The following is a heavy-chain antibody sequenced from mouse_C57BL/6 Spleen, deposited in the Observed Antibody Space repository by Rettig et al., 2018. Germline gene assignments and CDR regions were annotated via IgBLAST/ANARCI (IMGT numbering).Heavy chain of an antibody. Sequence: VKQRPGKGLEWIGRIYPGDGDTNYNGKFKGKATLTADKSSSTAYMQLSSLTSEDSAVYFCALGLRLLWFAYWGQGTLVTVSA. J-gene: IGHJ3*01. CDR3: ALGLRLLWFAY. D-gene: IGHD2-4*01. V-gene: IGHV1-82*01. CDR2: IYPGDGDT.